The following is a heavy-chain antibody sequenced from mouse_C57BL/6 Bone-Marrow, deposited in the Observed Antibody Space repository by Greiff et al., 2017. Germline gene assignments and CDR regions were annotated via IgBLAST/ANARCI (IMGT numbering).Heavy chain of an antibody. V-gene: IGHV1-55*01. CDR1: GYTFTSYW. CDR2: IYPGSGST. D-gene: IGHD2-5*01. Sequence: QVQLQQPGAELVKPGASVKMSCKASGYTFTSYWITWVKQRPGQGLEWIGDIYPGSGSTNYNEKFKSKATLTVDTSSSTSDMQLSSLTSEDSAVYYCARPYYSNYWYFDVWGTGTTVTVSS. CDR3: ARPYYSNYWYFDV. J-gene: IGHJ1*03.